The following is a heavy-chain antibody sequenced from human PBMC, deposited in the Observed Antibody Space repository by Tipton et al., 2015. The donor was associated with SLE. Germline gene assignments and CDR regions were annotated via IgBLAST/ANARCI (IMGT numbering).Heavy chain of an antibody. CDR2: ISGSGTTT. CDR1: GFTFSNYA. J-gene: IGHJ3*02. Sequence: GSLRLSCAASGFTFSNYAMTWVRQAPGKGLEWVSGISGSGTTTDYADSVKGRFTISRDNSKNTLYLQMNSLRAEDTAVYYCAKVGGAYGGNDAFDIWGQGTMVTVSS. V-gene: IGHV3-23*01. CDR3: AKVGGAYGGNDAFDI. D-gene: IGHD4-23*01.